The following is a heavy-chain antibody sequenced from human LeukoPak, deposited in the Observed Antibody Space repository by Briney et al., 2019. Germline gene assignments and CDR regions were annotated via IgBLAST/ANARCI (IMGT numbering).Heavy chain of an antibody. Sequence: SETLSLTCSVSGYSISSGFYWGWIRQPPGKGLEWIGSIFHSGSTYYNPSLKSRVTISVDTSKNQFSLKLSSVTAADTAVYYCARGLVLITFEGAPDFDYWGQGTLVTVSS. CDR1: GYSISSGFY. CDR3: ARGLVLITFEGAPDFDY. D-gene: IGHD3-16*01. V-gene: IGHV4-38-2*02. J-gene: IGHJ4*02. CDR2: IFHSGST.